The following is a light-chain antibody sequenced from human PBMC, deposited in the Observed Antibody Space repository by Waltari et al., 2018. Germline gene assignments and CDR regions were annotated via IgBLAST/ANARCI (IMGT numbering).Light chain of an antibody. Sequence: QSALTQPRSVSGSPGQSVTISCTGTRSDIGGYDFVSCYQQYPGKAPKLIIYDVNKRPPGVPDRFSGSKSGNTASLTISGLLNEDEADYYCCSYAGADTSVVFGGGTTLTVL. CDR2: DVN. CDR3: CSYAGADTSVV. CDR1: RSDIGGYDF. J-gene: IGLJ2*01. V-gene: IGLV2-11*01.